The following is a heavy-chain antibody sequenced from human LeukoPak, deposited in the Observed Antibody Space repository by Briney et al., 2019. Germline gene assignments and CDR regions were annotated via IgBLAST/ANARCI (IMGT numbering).Heavy chain of an antibody. Sequence: SQTLSLTCTVSGGSISSGSYYWCCLRQPPGQGLEWIGRMYTRGSTNYHHSLKSRVTISVDTSKNQFPLKLSAVTAADTVVYYCARDIYYGSDWFDPWGQGTLVAVSS. CDR1: GGSISSGSYY. CDR3: ARDIYYGSDWFDP. D-gene: IGHD3-10*01. V-gene: IGHV4-61*02. J-gene: IGHJ5*02. CDR2: MYTRGST.